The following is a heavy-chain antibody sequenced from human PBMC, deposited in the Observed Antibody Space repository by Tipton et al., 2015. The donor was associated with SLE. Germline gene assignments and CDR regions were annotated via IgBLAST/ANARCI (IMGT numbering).Heavy chain of an antibody. D-gene: IGHD1-26*01. CDR1: GDSISSFH. CDR2: IYYSGST. Sequence: TLSLTCTVSGDSISSFHWSWIRQPPGKGLEWIGYIYYSGSTNYNPSLKSRVTMSVDTSKNQFSLKLSSVTAADTAIYYCASNSGTYYYYYYMDVWGKGTTVTVSS. CDR3: ASNSGTYYYYYYMDV. J-gene: IGHJ6*03. V-gene: IGHV4-59*01.